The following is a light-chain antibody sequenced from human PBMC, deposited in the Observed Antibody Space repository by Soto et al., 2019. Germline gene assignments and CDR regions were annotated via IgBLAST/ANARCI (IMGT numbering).Light chain of an antibody. V-gene: IGKV1-5*01. J-gene: IGKJ1*01. Sequence: DIQMTQSPSTLSASVGDGVTITCRASQSISSWLAWYQQKPGKAPKLLIYDASSLESGVPSRFSGSGSGTEFTLTISSLQPDDFATYYCQQYNSYSPLTFGQGTKVEIK. CDR3: QQYNSYSPLT. CDR2: DAS. CDR1: QSISSW.